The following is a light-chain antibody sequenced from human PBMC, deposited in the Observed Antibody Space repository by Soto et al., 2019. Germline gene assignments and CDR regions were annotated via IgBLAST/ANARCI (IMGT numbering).Light chain of an antibody. V-gene: IGKV1-5*01. J-gene: IGKJ2*01. CDR2: DAS. Sequence: DIQMTQFPSALSASVGDRVTITCRASHSISSLLAWYQQKPGKAPKLLIYDASSLESRVPSRFSGSGSGTEFTLTISGLRPDDFATYYCQQYNTYSYTFGQGTKLEIK. CDR1: HSISSL. CDR3: QQYNTYSYT.